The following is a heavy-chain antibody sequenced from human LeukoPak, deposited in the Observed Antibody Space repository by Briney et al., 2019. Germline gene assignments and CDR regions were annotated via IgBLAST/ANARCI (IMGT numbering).Heavy chain of an antibody. CDR2: ISTYNGNT. J-gene: IGHJ4*02. Sequence: ASVKVSCKASGYTFTSYGISWVRQAPGQGLEWMGWISTYNGNTNYAQKLQGRVTMTTDTSTSTAYMELRSLRSDDTAVYYCARKVTMVRGGTADFDYWGQGTLVTVSS. V-gene: IGHV1-18*01. D-gene: IGHD3-10*01. CDR3: ARKVTMVRGGTADFDY. CDR1: GYTFTSYG.